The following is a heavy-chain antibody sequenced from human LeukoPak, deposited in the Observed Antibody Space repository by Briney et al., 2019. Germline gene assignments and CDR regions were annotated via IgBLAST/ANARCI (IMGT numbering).Heavy chain of an antibody. CDR1: GGSFSGYY. Sequence: PSETLSLTCAVYGGSFSGYYWSWIRQPPGKGLEWIGEINHSGSTNYNPSLKSRVTISVDTSKNQFSLKLSSVTAADTAVYYCARVLSIAARPYEFDYWGQGTLVTVSS. D-gene: IGHD6-6*01. CDR2: INHSGST. V-gene: IGHV4-34*01. J-gene: IGHJ4*02. CDR3: ARVLSIAARPYEFDY.